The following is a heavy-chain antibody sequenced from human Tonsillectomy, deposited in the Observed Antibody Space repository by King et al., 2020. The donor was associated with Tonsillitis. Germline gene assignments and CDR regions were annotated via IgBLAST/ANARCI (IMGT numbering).Heavy chain of an antibody. V-gene: IGHV4-39*07. CDR3: ARPGGGLNRGSPCWGVGNYYYGMDV. CDR1: GGSISSSSYY. J-gene: IGHJ6*02. Sequence: QLQESGPGLVKPSETLSLTCTVSGGSISSSSYYWGWIRQPPGKGLEWIGSIYYSGSTYYNPSLKSRVTISVDTSKNQFSLKLSSVTAADTAVYYCARPGGGLNRGSPCWGVGNYYYGMDVWGQGTTVTVSS. D-gene: IGHD3-16*01. CDR2: IYYSGST.